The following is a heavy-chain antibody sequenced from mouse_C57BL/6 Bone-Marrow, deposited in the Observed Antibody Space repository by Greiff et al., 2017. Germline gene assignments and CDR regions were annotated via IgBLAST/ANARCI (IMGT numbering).Heavy chain of an antibody. D-gene: IGHD2-5*01. CDR2: IWTGGGT. V-gene: IGHV2-9-1*01. CDR1: GFSLTSYA. J-gene: IGHJ3*01. CDR3: AEGAYYSNYVFAY. Sequence: QVQLKESGPGLVAPSQSLSITCTVSGFSLTSYAISWVRQPPGKGLEWIGVIWTGGGTNYNSALKSRLSICKDNSKSQVSLKMNSLQTDDTARYYCAEGAYYSNYVFAYWGQGTLVTVSA.